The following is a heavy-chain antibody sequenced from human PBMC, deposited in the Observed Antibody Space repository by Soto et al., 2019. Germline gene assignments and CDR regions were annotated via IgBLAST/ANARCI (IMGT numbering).Heavy chain of an antibody. D-gene: IGHD3-22*01. CDR3: ARLDGNSYDSSRYYYYYYGMDV. CDR1: GFTFSDYY. J-gene: IGHJ6*02. CDR2: ISSSGSTI. Sequence: QVQLVESGGGLVKPGGSLRLSCAASGFTFSDYYMSWIRQAPGKGLEWVSYISSSGSTIYYADSVKGRFTISRDNAKNSLYLQMNSLRAEDTAVYYCARLDGNSYDSSRYYYYYYGMDVWGQGTTVTVSS. V-gene: IGHV3-11*01.